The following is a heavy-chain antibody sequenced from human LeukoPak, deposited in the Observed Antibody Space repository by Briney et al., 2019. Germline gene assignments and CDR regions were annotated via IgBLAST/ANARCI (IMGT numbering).Heavy chain of an antibody. V-gene: IGHV1-2*06. CDR1: GYTFTAYY. Sequence: GASVKVSCKXSGYTFTAYYLHWVRQTPGQGLEWMGRINPNSGGTNYAQKFQGRVTMTRDTSISTAYMELNSLRSDDTAVYYCAREWLRNNWCDPWGQGTLVTVSS. CDR3: AREWLRNNWCDP. CDR2: INPNSGGT. D-gene: IGHD5-12*01. J-gene: IGHJ5*02.